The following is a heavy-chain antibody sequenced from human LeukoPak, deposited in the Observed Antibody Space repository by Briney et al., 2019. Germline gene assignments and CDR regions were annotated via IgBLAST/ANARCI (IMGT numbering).Heavy chain of an antibody. CDR2: ISTTGGTM. J-gene: IGHJ4*02. V-gene: IGHV3-48*03. D-gene: IGHD4-17*01. Sequence: GGSLRLSCAASGFNFGGSAMTWVRQAPGKGLEWVSYISTTGGTMYYTDSVRGRFTISRDNAKNSLYLQMNSLRAEDTAVYYCAKLDAYRDQNPDSWGQGTLVTVSS. CDR3: AKLDAYRDQNPDS. CDR1: GFNFGGSA.